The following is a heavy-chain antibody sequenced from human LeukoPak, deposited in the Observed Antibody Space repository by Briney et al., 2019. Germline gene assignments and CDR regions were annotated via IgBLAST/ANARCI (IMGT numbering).Heavy chain of an antibody. CDR3: ARVFAAAATSMGGYYYYYYMDV. D-gene: IGHD6-13*01. CDR2: ISAYNGNT. CDR1: GYPFTSYY. Sequence: ASVKVSCKASGYPFTSYYMHWVRQAPGQGLEWMGWISAYNGNTNYAQKLQGRVTMTTDTSTSTAYMELRSLRSDDTAVYYCARVFAAAATSMGGYYYYYYMDVWGKGTTVTVSS. J-gene: IGHJ6*03. V-gene: IGHV1-18*04.